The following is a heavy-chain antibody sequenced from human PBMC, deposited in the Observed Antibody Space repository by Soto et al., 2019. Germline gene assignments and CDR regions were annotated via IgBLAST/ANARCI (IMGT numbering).Heavy chain of an antibody. D-gene: IGHD1-26*01. CDR3: AKDSVSYNRIYDAFDI. CDR1: GFTFSNDC. V-gene: IGHV3-23*01. J-gene: IGHJ3*02. CDR2: IGGGDNI. Sequence: GGSLRLSCEASGFTFSNDCMNWVRQAPGEGPEWVSTIGGGDNIFYADSVKGRFTISRDDSRSTMYLQMDNLRVEDTAIYFCAKDSVSYNRIYDAFDIWGQGTVVTVSS.